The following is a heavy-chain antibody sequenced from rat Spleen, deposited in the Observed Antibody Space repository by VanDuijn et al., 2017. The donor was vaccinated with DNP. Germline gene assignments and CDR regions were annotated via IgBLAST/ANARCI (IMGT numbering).Heavy chain of an antibody. CDR3: ARSDYHDGGYYYGYFDY. CDR1: GFSLTSYS. V-gene: IGHV2-6*01. CDR2: MSSGGNT. Sequence: QVQLKGSGPGLVQPSQTLSLTCTVSGFSLTSYSVGWIRQPPGKGLEWIAAMSSGGNTFYNSVLNSRLSISRDTSKSQVFLEMNSIHTEDTAIYFCARSDYHDGGYYYGYFDYWGQGVMVTVSS. D-gene: IGHD1-12*02. J-gene: IGHJ2*01.